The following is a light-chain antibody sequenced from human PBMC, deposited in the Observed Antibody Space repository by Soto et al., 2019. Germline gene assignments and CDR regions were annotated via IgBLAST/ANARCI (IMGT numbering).Light chain of an antibody. CDR2: GVN. CDR1: SSDVGGYNY. J-gene: IGLJ3*02. V-gene: IGLV2-14*01. CDR3: SSYASSMSLV. Sequence: QSALTQPASVSGSPGQSITISCTGTSSDVGGYNYVSWYQEHPGKAPKLMIYGVNNRPSGVSSRFSGSKSGNTASLTISGLQADDEADYYCSSYASSMSLVFGGGTKLTVL.